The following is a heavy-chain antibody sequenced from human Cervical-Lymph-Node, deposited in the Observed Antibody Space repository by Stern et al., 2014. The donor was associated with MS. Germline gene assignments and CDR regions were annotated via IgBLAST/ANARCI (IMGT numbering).Heavy chain of an antibody. Sequence: VQLVESGAELIRPGESLKISCKGSGYKFSIYWIAWVRQMPGKDLEWMGIIDPGDSETRYSPSFQGQVTMSADKATSTAYLQWSSLNASDTAMYFCARQTTAWASDVWGQGTLVTVSS. CDR3: ARQTTAWASDV. J-gene: IGHJ4*02. V-gene: IGHV5-51*01. CDR2: IDPGDSET. CDR1: GYKFSIYW. D-gene: IGHD1-14*01.